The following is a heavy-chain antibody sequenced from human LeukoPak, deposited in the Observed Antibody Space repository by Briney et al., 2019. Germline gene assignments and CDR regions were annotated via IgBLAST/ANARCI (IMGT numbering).Heavy chain of an antibody. D-gene: IGHD3-22*01. Sequence: SETLSLTCTVSGGSISSSSYYWGWIRPPPGQGLEWVGTIYYSGRTYYSPSLKSRVTISVDPSNNQFSLALRSVTAADTAVYYCARRRYYDGSGYLEWGQSTLLSVSS. J-gene: IGHJ1*01. CDR3: ARRRYYDGSGYLE. V-gene: IGHV4-39*01. CDR1: GGSISSSSYY. CDR2: IYYSGRT.